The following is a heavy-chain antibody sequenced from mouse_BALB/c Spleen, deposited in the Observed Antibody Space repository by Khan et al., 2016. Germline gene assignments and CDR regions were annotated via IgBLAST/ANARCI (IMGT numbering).Heavy chain of an antibody. CDR2: ISYSGST. CDR3: ARRYGNYWFAY. J-gene: IGHJ3*01. CDR1: GYSITSDYA. V-gene: IGHV3-2*02. D-gene: IGHD2-10*02. Sequence: EVQLQESGPGLVKPSQSLSLTCTVTGYSITSDYAWNWIRQFPGNKLEWMGYISYSGSTSYNPSLKSRISITRDTSKNQFFLQLNSVTTEDTATSYCARRYGNYWFAYWGQGTLVTVSA.